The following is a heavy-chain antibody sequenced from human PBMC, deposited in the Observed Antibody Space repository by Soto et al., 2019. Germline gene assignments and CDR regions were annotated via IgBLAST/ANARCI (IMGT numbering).Heavy chain of an antibody. V-gene: IGHV1-8*01. CDR2: MNPNSGNT. CDR3: AREVAVRFVP. D-gene: IGHD2-21*01. J-gene: IGHJ5*02. CDR1: GYTFISYD. Sequence: QVQLVQSGAEVKKPGASVKVSCKASGYTFISYDINWVRQATGQGLEWMGWMNPNSGNTAYAQKLQGRVIMTGITSIRTSYMELRSLRSEDTAGYYCAREVAVRFVPWGQGTLVTVSS.